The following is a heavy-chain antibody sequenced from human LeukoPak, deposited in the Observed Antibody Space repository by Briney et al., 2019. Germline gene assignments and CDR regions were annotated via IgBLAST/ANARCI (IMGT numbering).Heavy chain of an antibody. D-gene: IGHD3-3*01. Sequence: ASVKVSCKVSGYTFTDYYMHWVRQAPGQGLEWMGWISPYNGNTNYAQKLQGRVTMTTDTSTSTAYMELRSLRSDDTAVYYCARDVGFWSGYPDAFDIWGQGTMVTVSS. J-gene: IGHJ3*02. V-gene: IGHV1-18*04. CDR1: GYTFTDYY. CDR3: ARDVGFWSGYPDAFDI. CDR2: ISPYNGNT.